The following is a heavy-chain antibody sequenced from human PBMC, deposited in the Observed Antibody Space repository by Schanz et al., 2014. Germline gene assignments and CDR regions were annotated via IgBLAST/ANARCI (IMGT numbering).Heavy chain of an antibody. CDR2: ISPSLGLA. V-gene: IGHV1-69*09. CDR1: GYTFTNHY. Sequence: QVQVIQSGPEVKKPGASVKVSCKASGYTFTNHYLHWVRQAPGQGLEWMGRISPSLGLAKYEQKFQDKVTITADTSTTTAYMELSGLRSEDTAVYYCARDRLECGAECYSVEVFEIWGQGTLVIVSA. J-gene: IGHJ4*02. CDR3: ARDRLECGAECYSVEVFEI. D-gene: IGHD2-21*01.